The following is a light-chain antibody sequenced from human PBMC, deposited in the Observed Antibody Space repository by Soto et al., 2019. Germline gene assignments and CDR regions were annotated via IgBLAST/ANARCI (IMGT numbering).Light chain of an antibody. CDR3: QQSYSTSWT. CDR1: QSNSSY. CDR2: AES. J-gene: IGKJ1*01. Sequence: DIQMTQSPSSLSASVGDRVTITCRASQSNSSYLNWYQQKPGKAPKLLIYAESSLQRGVTSRISGSGSGTDFTLTISSLQPEDFATYYCQQSYSTSWTFGQGTKVDIK. V-gene: IGKV1-39*01.